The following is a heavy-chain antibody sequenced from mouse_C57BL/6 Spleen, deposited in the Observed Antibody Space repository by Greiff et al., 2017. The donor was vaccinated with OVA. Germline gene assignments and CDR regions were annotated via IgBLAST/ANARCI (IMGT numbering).Heavy chain of an antibody. Sequence: EVQLQQSGPELVKPGASVKISCKASGYSFTGYYMNWVKQSPEKSLEWIGEINPSTGGTTYNQKFKAKATLTVDKSSSTAYMQLKSLTSEDSAVYYCARGGLLLRLEWYFDVWGTGTTVTVSS. V-gene: IGHV1-42*01. CDR2: INPSTGGT. J-gene: IGHJ1*03. CDR1: GYSFTGYY. D-gene: IGHD1-1*01. CDR3: ARGGLLLRLEWYFDV.